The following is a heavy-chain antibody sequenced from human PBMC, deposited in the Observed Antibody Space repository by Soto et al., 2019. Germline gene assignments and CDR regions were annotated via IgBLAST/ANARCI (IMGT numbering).Heavy chain of an antibody. D-gene: IGHD3-3*01. V-gene: IGHV4-39*01. J-gene: IGHJ4*02. Sequence: QLQLQESGPGLVKPSETLSLTCTVSGGSISSSSYYWGWIRQPPGKGLEWIGSIYYSGSTYYNPSLKSRVTISVDTSKNQFSLKLSSVTAADTAVYYCAREGGTDTIFGVVISPFDYWGQGTLVTVSS. CDR2: IYYSGST. CDR1: GGSISSSSYY. CDR3: AREGGTDTIFGVVISPFDY.